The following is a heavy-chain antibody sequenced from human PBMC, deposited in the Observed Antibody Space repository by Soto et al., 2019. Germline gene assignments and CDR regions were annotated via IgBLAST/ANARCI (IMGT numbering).Heavy chain of an antibody. CDR2: GST. V-gene: IGHV4-59*11. D-gene: IGHD3-10*01. J-gene: IGHJ4*02. CDR3: ARVSTSASGSYYTLDY. Sequence: SETLSLTCTVSGDSISSHYWSWIRQPPGKGLEWIGFGSTKYNPSLKSRIRISVDTSKNQFSLNLTSATAEDTAVYYCARVSTSASGSYYTLDYWGQGTLVTVSS. CDR1: GDSISSHY.